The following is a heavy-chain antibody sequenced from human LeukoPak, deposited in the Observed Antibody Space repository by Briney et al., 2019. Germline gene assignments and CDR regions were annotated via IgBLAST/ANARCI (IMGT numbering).Heavy chain of an antibody. D-gene: IGHD6-19*01. CDR3: AKDNHEGAGQWLEPFFYYGMDV. CDR1: GLTFSSYA. Sequence: GGSLRLSCAASGLTFSSYAMSWVRQAPGKGLEWVSAISGSGGSTYYADSVKGRFTISRDNSKNTLYLQMNSLRAEDTAVYYCAKDNHEGAGQWLEPFFYYGMDVWGQGTTVTVSS. V-gene: IGHV3-23*01. CDR2: ISGSGGST. J-gene: IGHJ6*02.